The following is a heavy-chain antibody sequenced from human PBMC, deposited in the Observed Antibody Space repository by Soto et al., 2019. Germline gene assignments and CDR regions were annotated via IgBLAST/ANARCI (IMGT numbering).Heavy chain of an antibody. CDR2: IDPKSGDT. Sequence: GASVKISCKASEYSFTGHYLHWVRQAPGQGLEWMGWIDPKSGDTNYAQKFQDRVTMTRDTSISTAYMDLSRLRSDDTAVYYCARDYDKSGYDYFDPWGQGTLVPVSS. D-gene: IGHD3-22*01. CDR1: EYSFTGHY. CDR3: ARDYDKSGYDYFDP. V-gene: IGHV1-2*02. J-gene: IGHJ5*02.